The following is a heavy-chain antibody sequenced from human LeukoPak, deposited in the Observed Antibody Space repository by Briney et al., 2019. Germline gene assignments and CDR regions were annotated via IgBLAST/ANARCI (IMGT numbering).Heavy chain of an antibody. J-gene: IGHJ5*02. CDR3: ARGRXLWTYRXXX. Sequence: PSETLSLTCAVYGGSFSGYYWSWIRQPPGKGLEWLGEINHSGSTNYNPSLKSRVTISVDTSKNKFSLKLSSVTAADTAVYYCARGRXLWTYRXXXWGQGXLXTVX. V-gene: IGHV4-34*01. CDR2: INHSGST. D-gene: IGHD2/OR15-2a*01. CDR1: GGSFSGYY.